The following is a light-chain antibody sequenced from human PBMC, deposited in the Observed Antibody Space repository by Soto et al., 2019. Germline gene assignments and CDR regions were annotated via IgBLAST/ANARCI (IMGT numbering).Light chain of an antibody. CDR2: AAS. V-gene: IGKV1-39*01. Sequence: DIQMTQSPSSLSASVGDRVTITCRASQTISSYLNWYQQKPGKAPKLLIYAASILQNGVPSRFSCSGSGTDFTLPISRLQPEDFASYYCQQSHSIPYTFGQGTKLEIK. CDR1: QTISSY. J-gene: IGKJ2*01. CDR3: QQSHSIPYT.